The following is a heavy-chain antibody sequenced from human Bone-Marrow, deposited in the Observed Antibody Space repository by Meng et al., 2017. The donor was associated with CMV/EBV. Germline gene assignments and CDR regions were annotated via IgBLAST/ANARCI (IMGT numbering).Heavy chain of an antibody. J-gene: IGHJ6*02. V-gene: IGHV3-21*01. D-gene: IGHD2-2*01. CDR3: ARYCSSTSCYYYYGMDV. Sequence: GESLKISCAASGFTFSSYSMNWVRQAPGKGLEWVSSISSSSSYIYYADSVKGRFTISRDNAKNSLYLQMNSLRAEDTAVYYCARYCSSTSCYYYYGMDVWGQGTTATVSS. CDR2: ISSSSSYI. CDR1: GFTFSSYS.